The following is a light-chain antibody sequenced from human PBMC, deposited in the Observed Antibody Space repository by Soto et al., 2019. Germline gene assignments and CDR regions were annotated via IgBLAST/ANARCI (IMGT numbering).Light chain of an antibody. Sequence: DIQMTQSPSTLSGGVGHRVTMTFRSSQTISSWLAWYQQKPGKAPKLLIYKASTLKSGVPSRFSGSGSGTEFTLTISSLQPDDFATYYCQHYNSYSEAFGQGTKVDIK. CDR1: QTISSW. V-gene: IGKV1-5*03. J-gene: IGKJ1*01. CDR3: QHYNSYSEA. CDR2: KAS.